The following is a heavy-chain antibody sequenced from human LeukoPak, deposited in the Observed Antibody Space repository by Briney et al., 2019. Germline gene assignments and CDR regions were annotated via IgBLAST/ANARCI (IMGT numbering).Heavy chain of an antibody. D-gene: IGHD6-13*01. CDR1: GFTFSSYA. J-gene: IGHJ2*01. Sequence: GGSLRLSCVASGFTFSSYAMHWVRQAPGKGLEYVSAISSNGGSTYYADSVKGRFTISRDNSKNTLYLQMGSLRAEDMAVYYCARDSSSWQTDWYFDLWGRGTLVTVSS. V-gene: IGHV3-64*02. CDR2: ISSNGGST. CDR3: ARDSSSWQTDWYFDL.